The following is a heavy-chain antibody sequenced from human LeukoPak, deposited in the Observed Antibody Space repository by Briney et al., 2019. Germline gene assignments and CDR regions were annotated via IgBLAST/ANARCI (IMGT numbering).Heavy chain of an antibody. Sequence: PGGSLRLSCAASGFTFSSYSMNWVRQAPGKGLEWVSSISSNSSYIYYADSVKGRFTISRDNAKNSLYLQMNSLRAEDTAVYYCARDPFSTVVTADYWGQGTLVTVSS. CDR2: ISSNSSYI. D-gene: IGHD4-23*01. J-gene: IGHJ4*02. CDR3: ARDPFSTVVTADY. CDR1: GFTFSSYS. V-gene: IGHV3-21*01.